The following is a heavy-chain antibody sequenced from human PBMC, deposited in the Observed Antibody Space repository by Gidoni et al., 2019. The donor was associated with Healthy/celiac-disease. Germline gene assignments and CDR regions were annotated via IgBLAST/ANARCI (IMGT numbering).Heavy chain of an antibody. CDR1: GFTFSSSA. V-gene: IGHV3-30-3*01. Sequence: QVQLVESGGGVVQPGRSLRLSCAASGFTFSSSALHWGRQAPGKGLEWVAVISYDGSNKYYADSVKGRFTISRDNSKNTLYLQMNSLRAEDTAVYYCARDATMITFGGVIAQYYFDYWGQGTLVTVSS. CDR3: ARDATMITFGGVIAQYYFDY. J-gene: IGHJ4*02. CDR2: ISYDGSNK. D-gene: IGHD3-16*02.